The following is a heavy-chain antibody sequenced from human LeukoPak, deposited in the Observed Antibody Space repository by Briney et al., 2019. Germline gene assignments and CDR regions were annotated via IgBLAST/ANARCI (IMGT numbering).Heavy chain of an antibody. Sequence: PSETLSLTCTVSGGSISSGSYYWSWIRQPAGKGLEWIGRIYTSGSTNYNPSLKSRVTISVDTSKNQFSLKLRSATAAATAVYYCASLPAYGDTRFDYWGQGTLVTVSS. CDR1: GGSISSGSYY. D-gene: IGHD4-17*01. CDR2: IYTSGST. J-gene: IGHJ4*02. CDR3: ASLPAYGDTRFDY. V-gene: IGHV4-61*02.